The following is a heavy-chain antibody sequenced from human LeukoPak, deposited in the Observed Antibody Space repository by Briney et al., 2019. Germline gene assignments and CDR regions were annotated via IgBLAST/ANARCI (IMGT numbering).Heavy chain of an antibody. Sequence: PGGSLRLSCVASGFTFSNYAMQWVREAQGKGLEYVSAISDSGGSTYYANSVTGRFTISRDNSKNTLYLQMGSLRADDMALYCCARVSNNYCVDYWGQGTLVTVSS. V-gene: IGHV3-64*01. CDR1: GFTFSNYA. CDR3: ARVSNNYCVDY. D-gene: IGHD2-21*01. J-gene: IGHJ4*02. CDR2: ISDSGGST.